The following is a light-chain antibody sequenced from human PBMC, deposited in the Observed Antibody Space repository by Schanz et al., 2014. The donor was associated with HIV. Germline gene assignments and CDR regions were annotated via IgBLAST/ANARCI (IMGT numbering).Light chain of an antibody. V-gene: IGKV3-20*01. J-gene: IGKJ1*01. Sequence: EIVLTQSPATLSVSPGERATLSCRASQSLGGSQLAWYQHKPGQAPRLLIYDASNRATGIPARFSGSGSGTDFTLTISSLEPEDFAVYYCQQYGSSRTFGQGTKVEVK. CDR2: DAS. CDR1: QSLGGSQ. CDR3: QQYGSSRT.